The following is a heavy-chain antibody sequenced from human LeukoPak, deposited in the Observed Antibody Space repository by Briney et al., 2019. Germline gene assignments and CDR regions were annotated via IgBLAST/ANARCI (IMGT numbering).Heavy chain of an antibody. J-gene: IGHJ4*02. D-gene: IGHD3-9*01. V-gene: IGHV3-11*01. CDR3: ARDSYDILTGSESFDY. Sequence: GGSLRLSCAASGFTFSDYYMSWIRQAPGKGLEWVSYISSSGSTIYYADSVQGRFTISRDNAKNSLYLQMNSLRAEDTAVYYCARDSYDILTGSESFDYWGQGTLVTVSS. CDR1: GFTFSDYY. CDR2: ISSSGSTI.